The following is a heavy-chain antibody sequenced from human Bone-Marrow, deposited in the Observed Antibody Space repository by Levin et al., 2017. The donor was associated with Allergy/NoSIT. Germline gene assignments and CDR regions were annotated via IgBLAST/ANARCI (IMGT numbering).Heavy chain of an antibody. CDR2: ISYDGTNK. Sequence: KGLEWVAVISYDGTNKNFADSVKGRFTISRDNSKKTLSLQTDSLRPEDTAMYYCARPSRDYDILSGYRGAFDIWGQGTMVTVSS. V-gene: IGHV3-30-3*01. CDR3: ARPSRDYDILSGYRGAFDI. D-gene: IGHD3-9*01. J-gene: IGHJ3*02.